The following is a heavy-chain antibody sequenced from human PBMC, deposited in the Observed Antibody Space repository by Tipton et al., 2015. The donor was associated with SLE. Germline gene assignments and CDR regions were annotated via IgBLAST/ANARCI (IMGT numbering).Heavy chain of an antibody. Sequence: LRLSCTVSGASISSHYWTWIRQPPGKGLEWIGYIYNSGSINYNPSLKSRVTISVDTSKNQFSLKLSSVTAADTAVYYCARAGSYSSSWVNLWGRGTLVTVSS. V-gene: IGHV4-59*11. CDR2: IYNSGSI. CDR3: ARAGSYSSSWVNL. J-gene: IGHJ2*01. D-gene: IGHD6-13*01. CDR1: GASISSHY.